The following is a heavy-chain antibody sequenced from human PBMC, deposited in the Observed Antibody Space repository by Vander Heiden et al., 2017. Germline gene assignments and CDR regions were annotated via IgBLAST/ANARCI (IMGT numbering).Heavy chain of an antibody. CDR1: GINFDDFA. J-gene: IGHJ4*02. CDR2: ISWNGGTI. Sequence: EVQLVESGGGLVQPGRSLRLSCAASGINFDDFAMHWVRQVPGKGLEWVSSISWNGGTIGYADSVKGRFTISRDNSKNSLDLQMSSLRPEDTALYYCAKGLGSSSWYGLDYWGQGTLVTVSS. D-gene: IGHD6-13*01. CDR3: AKGLGSSSWYGLDY. V-gene: IGHV3-9*01.